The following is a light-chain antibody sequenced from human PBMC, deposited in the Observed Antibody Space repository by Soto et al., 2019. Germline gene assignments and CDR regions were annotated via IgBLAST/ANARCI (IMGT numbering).Light chain of an antibody. CDR2: EVS. CDR3: SSYTNINTRACV. V-gene: IGLV2-14*01. CDR1: SSDVGGYKY. J-gene: IGLJ1*01. Sequence: QSALTQPASVSGSPGQSITISCTGTSSDVGGYKYVSWYQLHPGKAPKLMIYEVSNRPSGVSNRFSGSKSGNTASLAISGLQAEDEAEYYCSSYTNINTRACVFGTGTKLTVL.